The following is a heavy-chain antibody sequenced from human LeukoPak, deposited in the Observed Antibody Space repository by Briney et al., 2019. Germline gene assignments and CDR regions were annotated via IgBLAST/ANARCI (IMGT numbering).Heavy chain of an antibody. D-gene: IGHD6-19*01. Sequence: GGSLRLSCAASGFTFSGYAMSWVRQAPGKGLEWVSAISGSGGSTYYADSVKGRFTISRDNSKNTLYLQMNSLRAEDTAVYYCAKGLVAVAGTPIDYWGQGTLVTVSS. CDR3: AKGLVAVAGTPIDY. V-gene: IGHV3-23*01. CDR1: GFTFSGYA. CDR2: ISGSGGST. J-gene: IGHJ4*02.